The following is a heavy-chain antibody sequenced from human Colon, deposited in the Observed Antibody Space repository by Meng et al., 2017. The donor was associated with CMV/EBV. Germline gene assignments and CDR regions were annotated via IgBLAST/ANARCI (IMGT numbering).Heavy chain of an antibody. CDR3: ARGLGGSMVRATGGLDV. CDR2: MNPNSGNT. V-gene: IGHV1-8*01. J-gene: IGHJ6*02. CDR1: GYTFTNYD. Sequence: ASVTVSCKASGYTFTNYDINWVRQGGQGLEWMGWMNPNSGNTGYLQKFQGRVTMTRNTSITTAYMELSSLRSEDTAVYYCARGLGGSMVRATGGLDVWGQGTTVTVSS. D-gene: IGHD3-10*01.